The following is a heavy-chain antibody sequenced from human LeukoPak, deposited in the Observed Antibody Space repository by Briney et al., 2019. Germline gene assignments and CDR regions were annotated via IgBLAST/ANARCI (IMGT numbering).Heavy chain of an antibody. Sequence: GGSLRLSCAASGFTFSSYSMNWVRQAPGKGLEWVSSISSSSSYIYYADSVKGRFTISRDNAKNSLYLQMNSLRPEDTAVYYCARGGAAAAGSYYGMDVWGQGTTVTVSS. J-gene: IGHJ6*02. CDR1: GFTFSSYS. V-gene: IGHV3-21*01. CDR2: ISSSSSYI. D-gene: IGHD6-13*01. CDR3: ARGGAAAAGSYYGMDV.